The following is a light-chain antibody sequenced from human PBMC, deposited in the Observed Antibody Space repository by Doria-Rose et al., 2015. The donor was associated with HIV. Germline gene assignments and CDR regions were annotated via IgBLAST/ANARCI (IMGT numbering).Light chain of an antibody. CDR1: QSFSSTY. J-gene: IGKJ1*01. V-gene: IGKV3-20*01. Sequence: TQSPGTLSLSPGERATLSCRASQSFSSTYLAWYRQKPGQAPSLPIYDGSTRATGIPDRFSASGSGTDFTLTINRLEPEDFALYYCHQYGTSWTFGQGTKVEI. CDR2: DGS. CDR3: HQYGTSWT.